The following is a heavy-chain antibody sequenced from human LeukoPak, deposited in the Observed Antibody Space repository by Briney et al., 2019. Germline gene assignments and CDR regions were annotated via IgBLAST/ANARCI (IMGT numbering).Heavy chain of an antibody. J-gene: IGHJ4*02. CDR1: GVTLSSNY. CDR2: IYIGVST. D-gene: IGHD1-26*01. Sequence: GGSLRLSCAVSGVTLSSNYISWVCHAPQKGLGWDSVIYIGVSTYNADPAKGGFTISRYKSKNTLYLQMNSLRAQDTPLYNCPRVGSYFSGALDYWGQGTLVTVSS. V-gene: IGHV3-53*01. CDR3: PRVGSYFSGALDY.